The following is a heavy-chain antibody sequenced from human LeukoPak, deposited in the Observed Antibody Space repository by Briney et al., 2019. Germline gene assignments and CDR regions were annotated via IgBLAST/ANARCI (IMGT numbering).Heavy chain of an antibody. D-gene: IGHD1-26*01. CDR3: AXXPXIVGAYFDY. J-gene: IGHJ4*02. CDR2: IYYSGST. Sequence: SETLSLTCTVSGGSISIYYWSWIRQPPGKGLEWIGYIYYSGSTNYNPSLKSRVTISVDTSKNQFSLKLSSVTAADTAVYYCAXXPXIVGAYFDYWGQGTLVTVSS. CDR1: GGSISIYY. V-gene: IGHV4-59*01.